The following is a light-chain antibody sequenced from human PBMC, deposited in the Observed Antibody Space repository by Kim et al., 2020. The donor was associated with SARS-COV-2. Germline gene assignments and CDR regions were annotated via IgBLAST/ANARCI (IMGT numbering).Light chain of an antibody. V-gene: IGLV1-47*01. CDR2: KND. CDR3: AGWDDTLSGIF. J-gene: IGLJ2*01. Sequence: GKRVNMSCSGSNSNIGRDYGHWYQQLPGTAPKVVIHKNDQRPSGVPDRFSGSKSGTSASLAISGLRSEDEGDYYCAGWDDTLSGIFFGGGTQLTVL. CDR1: NSNIGRDY.